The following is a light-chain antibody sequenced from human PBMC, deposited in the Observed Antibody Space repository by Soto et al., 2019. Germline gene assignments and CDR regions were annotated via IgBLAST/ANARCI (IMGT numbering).Light chain of an antibody. J-gene: IGLJ3*02. Sequence: QSALTQPASVSGSPGQSITISCTGTSSDVGNYNLVSWYQQHPGKAPKLIIYEVNKRPSGVSNRFSGSKSGNTASLTISGLQAEDEADYYCCSYAGSATWVFGGGTKLTVL. V-gene: IGLV2-23*02. CDR3: CSYAGSATWV. CDR1: SSDVGNYNL. CDR2: EVN.